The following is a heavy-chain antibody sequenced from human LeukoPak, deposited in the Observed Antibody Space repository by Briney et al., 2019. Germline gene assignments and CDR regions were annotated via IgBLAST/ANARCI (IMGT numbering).Heavy chain of an antibody. CDR2: IYYSGST. CDR3: ARLSTVTQPIDY. V-gene: IGHV4-59*01. Sequence: PSETLSLTCTVSGGSISSYYWSWIRQPPGKGLEWIGYIYYSGSTNYNPSLKSRVTISVDTSKNQFSLKLSSVTAADTVVYYCARLSTVTQPIDYWGQGTLVTVSS. CDR1: GGSISSYY. D-gene: IGHD4-17*01. J-gene: IGHJ4*02.